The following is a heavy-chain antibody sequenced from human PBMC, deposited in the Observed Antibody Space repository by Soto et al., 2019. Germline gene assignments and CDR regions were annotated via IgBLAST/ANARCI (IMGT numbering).Heavy chain of an antibody. J-gene: IGHJ6*02. CDR1: GGSFSGYY. D-gene: IGHD3-10*01. Sequence: SETLSLTCAVYGGSFSGYYWSWIRQPPGKGLEWIGEINHSGSTNYNPSLKSRVTISVDTSKNQFSLKLSSVTTADTAVYYCARATYGSGSYYTNYYYYGMDVWGQGTTVTVSS. CDR3: ARATYGSGSYYTNYYYYGMDV. CDR2: INHSGST. V-gene: IGHV4-34*01.